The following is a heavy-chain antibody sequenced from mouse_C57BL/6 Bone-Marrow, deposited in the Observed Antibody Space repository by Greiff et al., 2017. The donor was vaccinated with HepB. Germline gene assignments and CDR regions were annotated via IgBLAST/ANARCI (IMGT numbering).Heavy chain of an antibody. Sequence: DVQLQESGEGLVKPGGSLKLSCAASGFTFSSYAMSWVRQTPEKRLEWVAYISSGGDYIYYADTVKGRFTISRDNARNTLYLQMSSLKSEDTAMYYCTRGGNGSSPWYFDVWGTGTTVTVSS. V-gene: IGHV5-9-1*02. CDR1: GFTFSSYA. J-gene: IGHJ1*03. D-gene: IGHD1-1*01. CDR3: TRGGNGSSPWYFDV. CDR2: ISSGGDYI.